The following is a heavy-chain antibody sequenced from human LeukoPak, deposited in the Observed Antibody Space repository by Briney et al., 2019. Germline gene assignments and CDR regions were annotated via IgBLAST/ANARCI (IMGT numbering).Heavy chain of an antibody. J-gene: IGHJ6*02. Sequence: ASVKVSCKASGYTFTSYAMHWVRQAPGQRLEWMGWINAGNGNTKYSQKFQGRVTITRDTSASTAYMELSSLRSEDTAVYYCARGPAGYCSSTSCRIYYYYGMDVWGQGTTVTASS. V-gene: IGHV1-3*01. CDR3: ARGPAGYCSSTSCRIYYYYGMDV. CDR1: GYTFTSYA. CDR2: INAGNGNT. D-gene: IGHD2-2*01.